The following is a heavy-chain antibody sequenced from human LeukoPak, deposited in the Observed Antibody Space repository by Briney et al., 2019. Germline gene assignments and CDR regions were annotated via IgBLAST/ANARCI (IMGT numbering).Heavy chain of an antibody. CDR2: INHSGST. J-gene: IGHJ4*02. D-gene: IGHD2-2*02. CDR3: ARGSWKVPAAIYYFDY. Sequence: PSETLSLTCAVYGGSFSGYYWSWIRQPPGKGLEWIGEINHSGSTNYNPSLKSRVTISVDTSKNQFSLKLSSVTAADTAVYYCARGSWKVPAAIYYFDYWGQGTLVTVSS. CDR1: GGSFSGYY. V-gene: IGHV4-34*01.